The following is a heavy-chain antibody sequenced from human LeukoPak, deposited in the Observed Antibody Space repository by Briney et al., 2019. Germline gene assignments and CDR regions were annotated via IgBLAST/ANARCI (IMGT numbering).Heavy chain of an antibody. V-gene: IGHV3-21*01. D-gene: IGHD2-15*01. CDR1: GLTFSSHT. Sequence: GGSLRLSCAASGLTFSSHTINWVRQAPGKGLEWVSSISSSSDYIHYADSVKGRFTISRDNAKNSLYLQMNSLRAEDTAVYYCARDSGGVVVVAASFDYWGQGTLVTVSS. J-gene: IGHJ4*02. CDR2: ISSSSDYI. CDR3: ARDSGGVVVVAASFDY.